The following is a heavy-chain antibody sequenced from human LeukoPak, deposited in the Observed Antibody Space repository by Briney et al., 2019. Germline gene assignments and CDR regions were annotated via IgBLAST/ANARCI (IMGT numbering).Heavy chain of an antibody. CDR2: ISSYSTYT. CDR3: AIPSIAVAGGPDY. CDR1: GYSFTTHG. D-gene: IGHD6-19*01. V-gene: IGHV1-18*01. J-gene: IGHJ4*02. Sequence: ASVKVSCKASGYSFTTHGISWVRQAPGQGLEWMGWISSYSTYTTYAQKFQGRVTMTTDTSTSTGYLELRSLTSDDTAVYYCAIPSIAVAGGPDYWGQGTLVTVSS.